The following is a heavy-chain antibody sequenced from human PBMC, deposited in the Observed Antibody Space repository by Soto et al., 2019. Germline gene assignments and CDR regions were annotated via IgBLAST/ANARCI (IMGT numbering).Heavy chain of an antibody. V-gene: IGHV1-8*01. J-gene: IGHJ6*02. D-gene: IGHD3-3*01. CDR3: ARAPSLTIFGVVMIAYYGLDV. CDR1: GYTFTTND. CDR2: MNPNSGNT. Sequence: QVQLVQSGAEVKKPGASVKVSCKASGYTFTTNDINWVRQATGQGLEWMGWMNPNSGNTGYAQKFQGRVTMTRNTSISTAYMELSSLRSEDTAVYYCARAPSLTIFGVVMIAYYGLDVWGQGTTVTVSS.